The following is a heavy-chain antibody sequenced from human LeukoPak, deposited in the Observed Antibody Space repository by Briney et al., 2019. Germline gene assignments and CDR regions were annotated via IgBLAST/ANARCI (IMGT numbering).Heavy chain of an antibody. CDR3: ARLGIAVAGTAGGDY. Sequence: ASVKVSCKASGYTFTSYGISWVRQAPGQGLEWMGWISAYIGNTNYAQKLQGRVTMTTDTSTSTAYMELRSLRSDDTAMYYCARLGIAVAGTAGGDYWGQGTLVTVSS. J-gene: IGHJ4*02. CDR1: GYTFTSYG. CDR2: ISAYIGNT. D-gene: IGHD6-19*01. V-gene: IGHV1-18*01.